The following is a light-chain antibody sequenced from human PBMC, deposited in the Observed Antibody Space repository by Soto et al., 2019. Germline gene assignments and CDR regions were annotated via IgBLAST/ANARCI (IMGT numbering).Light chain of an antibody. J-gene: IGKJ5*01. CDR2: AAS. CDR1: RSLLHSNGYNY. CDR3: QQSYSTPIT. V-gene: IGKV2-28*01. Sequence: DIVMTQSPLSLPVTLGEPASISCRSGRSLLHSNGYNYLDWYLQKPGQSPQLLIYAASSLQSGVPSRFSGSGSGTDFTLTISSLQPEDFATYYCQQSYSTPITFGQGTRLEIK.